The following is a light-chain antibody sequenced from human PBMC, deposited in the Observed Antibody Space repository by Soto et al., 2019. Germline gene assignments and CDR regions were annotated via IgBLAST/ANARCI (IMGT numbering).Light chain of an antibody. CDR1: QSVSSNY. Sequence: EIVLTQSPGTLSLSPGERATLSCRASQSVSSNYLAWYQQKPGQAPRLLIHGTSSRATGIPDRFIGSGSGTVFSFTISRLEPEDFALYSCPQHGSAYWTFGQGTKVEIK. CDR3: PQHGSAYWT. CDR2: GTS. V-gene: IGKV3-20*01. J-gene: IGKJ1*01.